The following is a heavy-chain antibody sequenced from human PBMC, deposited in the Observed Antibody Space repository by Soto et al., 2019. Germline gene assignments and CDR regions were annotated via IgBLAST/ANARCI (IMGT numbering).Heavy chain of an antibody. V-gene: IGHV3-30*18. CDR1: GFTFSSYG. CDR3: AKDYPAEWDYYDSSGSLVFDY. CDR2: ISYDGSNK. Sequence: GGSLRLSCAASGFTFSSYGMHWVRQAPGKGLEWVAVISYDGSNKYYADSVKGRFTISRDNSKNTLYLQMNSLRAEDTAVYYCAKDYPAEWDYYDSSGSLVFDYWGQGTLVTVSS. D-gene: IGHD3-22*01. J-gene: IGHJ4*02.